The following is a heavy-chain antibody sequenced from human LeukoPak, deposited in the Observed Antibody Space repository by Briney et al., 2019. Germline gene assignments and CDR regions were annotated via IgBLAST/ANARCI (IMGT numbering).Heavy chain of an antibody. Sequence: ASVKVSCKASVGTFSNYAISWVRQAPGQGLEWMGWMNPNSGNTGYAQKFQGRVTMTRNNSISTAYLELSSLRSEDTAVYYCARGLRAAAGSDWFDPWGQGTLVTVSS. CDR1: VGTFSNYA. D-gene: IGHD6-13*01. J-gene: IGHJ5*02. V-gene: IGHV1-8*02. CDR2: MNPNSGNT. CDR3: ARGLRAAAGSDWFDP.